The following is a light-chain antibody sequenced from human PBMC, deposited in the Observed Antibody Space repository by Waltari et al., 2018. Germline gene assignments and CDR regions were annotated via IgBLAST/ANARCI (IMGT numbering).Light chain of an antibody. CDR3: QNYERLPVT. CDR1: QSVTNS. Sequence: EIVLTQSPDTLSLSPGERATLSCRASQSVTNSLAWYQQKPGQAPRLLIYSASNRATGVPARFSGSGSGTDFILTITRLEPEDFAVYYCQNYERLPVTFGQGTKVEIK. J-gene: IGKJ1*01. CDR2: SAS. V-gene: IGKV3-11*01.